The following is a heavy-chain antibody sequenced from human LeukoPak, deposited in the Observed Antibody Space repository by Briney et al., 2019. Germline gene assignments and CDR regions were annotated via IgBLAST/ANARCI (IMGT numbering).Heavy chain of an antibody. V-gene: IGHV4-39*01. D-gene: IGHD4-11*01. CDR3: ARLFSSNYFYKDY. CDR1: GDSISSYY. CDR2: TYYSGST. Sequence: SETLSLTCTVSGDSISSYYWGWIRQPPGKGLEWIGSTYYSGSTYYNPSLKSRVTISVDTSKNQFSLKLSSVTAADTAVYYCARLFSSNYFYKDYWGQGTLVTVSS. J-gene: IGHJ4*02.